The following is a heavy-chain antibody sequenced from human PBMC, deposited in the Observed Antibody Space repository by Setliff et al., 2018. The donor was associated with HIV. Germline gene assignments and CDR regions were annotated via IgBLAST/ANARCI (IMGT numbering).Heavy chain of an antibody. Sequence: GESLKISCAASGLTVSSNYMSWVRQAPGKGLEWVSVIYTGTGTYYADSVKGRFTISRDNSENTLYLQMNSLRVEDTAVYYCARDRFMNWYSDLWGRGTLVTVSS. CDR1: GLTVSSNY. J-gene: IGHJ2*01. CDR2: IYTGTGT. CDR3: ARDRFMNWYSDL. D-gene: IGHD3-16*01. V-gene: IGHV3-66*02.